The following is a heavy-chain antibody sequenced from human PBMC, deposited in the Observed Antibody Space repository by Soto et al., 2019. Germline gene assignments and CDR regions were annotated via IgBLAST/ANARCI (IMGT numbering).Heavy chain of an antibody. D-gene: IGHD3-3*01. Sequence: KTSETLSLTCAVYGGSFSDYYWSWIRQPPGKGLEWSVEINHSGSTNYNPSLKSRVTISVDTSKNQFSLKLSSVTAADTAMYYCARILYYDFWSGLNDWFDPWGQGTLFTVS. CDR1: GGSFSDYY. J-gene: IGHJ5*02. V-gene: IGHV4-34*01. CDR3: ARILYYDFWSGLNDWFDP. CDR2: INHSGST.